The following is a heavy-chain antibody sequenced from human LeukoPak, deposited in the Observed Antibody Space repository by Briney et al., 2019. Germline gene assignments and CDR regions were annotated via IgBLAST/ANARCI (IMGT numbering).Heavy chain of an antibody. D-gene: IGHD1-26*01. CDR3: ARGQGATVPQVGKNWFDP. CDR2: VNESGGT. J-gene: IGHJ5*02. Sequence: SETLSLTCAVYIDSFSNYHWNWIRQTPAKGMEWIGEVNESGGTNISPSLRSRVILSVDTSKNQFSLKLISVTVAGTAIYYCARGQGATVPQVGKNWFDPWGQGTRVTVSS. CDR1: IDSFSNYH. V-gene: IGHV4-34*01.